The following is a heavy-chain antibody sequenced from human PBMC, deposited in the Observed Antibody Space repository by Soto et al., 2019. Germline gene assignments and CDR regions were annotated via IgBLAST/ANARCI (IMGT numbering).Heavy chain of an antibody. CDR1: GYTFTGYY. Sequence: EASVKVSCKASGYTFTGYYMHWVRQAPGQGLEWMGWINPNSGGTNYAQKFQGWVTMTRDTSISTAYMELSRLRSDDTAVYYCARDHSNRYYYYYGMDVWGQGTTVTVSS. D-gene: IGHD4-4*01. V-gene: IGHV1-2*04. J-gene: IGHJ6*02. CDR3: ARDHSNRYYYYYGMDV. CDR2: INPNSGGT.